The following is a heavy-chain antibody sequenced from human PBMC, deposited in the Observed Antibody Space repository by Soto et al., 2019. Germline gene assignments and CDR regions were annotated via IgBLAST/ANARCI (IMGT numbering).Heavy chain of an antibody. CDR1: GYSFTSYW. D-gene: IGHD4-17*01. J-gene: IGHJ6*02. V-gene: IGHV5-51*01. CDR2: SYPGDSDT. Sequence: PGESLKISCKGSGYSFTSYWIGWVRQMRGERLVGMGISYPGDSDTRYSPSFQGESTISADKSISTAYLQWRSLKASDTAMYYCARTVAPYYYYIGMDVWGQGTTVTVSS. CDR3: ARTVAPYYYYIGMDV.